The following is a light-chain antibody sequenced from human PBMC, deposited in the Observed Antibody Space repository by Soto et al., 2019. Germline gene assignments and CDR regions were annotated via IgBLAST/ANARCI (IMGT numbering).Light chain of an antibody. J-gene: IGKJ1*01. V-gene: IGKV1-39*01. CDR2: TAS. CDR3: QQSSRIPWT. CDR1: QSIGSN. Sequence: DIQMTQSTSSLSASVGDGVTITCRASQSIGSNLNWYQQKPGKAPKLLIYTASSLQSGVPSRFRGSGSGTDFTLTISSLEPEDFATFFCQQSSRIPWTLGQGTNVDIK.